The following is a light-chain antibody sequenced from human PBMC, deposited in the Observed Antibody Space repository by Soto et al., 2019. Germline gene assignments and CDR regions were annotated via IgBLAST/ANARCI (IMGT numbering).Light chain of an antibody. CDR2: DAS. Sequence: EIVLTQSPATLSLSPGERATLSCRASQSVSSYLAWYQQKPGQAPRLLIYDASNRATGIPARFSGSGSGTDFTRAFCSLRPEAFAVYIYQRRSKAPQTFGRGTKVDIK. J-gene: IGKJ1*01. V-gene: IGKV3-11*01. CDR1: QSVSSY. CDR3: QRRSKAPQT.